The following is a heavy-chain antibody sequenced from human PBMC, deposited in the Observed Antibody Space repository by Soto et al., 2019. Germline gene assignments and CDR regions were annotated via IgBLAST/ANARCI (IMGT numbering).Heavy chain of an antibody. D-gene: IGHD1-1*01. CDR1: GGSISRGGYY. CDR3: AREGNLGTWIQPLDS. J-gene: IGHJ4*02. Sequence: SETLSLTCTVSGGSISRGGYYWSWIRQHPGKGLEWIGYIYYSGSTYYNPSLKSRVTISVDTSKNHFSLKLISVTTADTAVYFCAREGNLGTWIQPLDSWGLVTLVTVS. V-gene: IGHV4-31*03. CDR2: IYYSGST.